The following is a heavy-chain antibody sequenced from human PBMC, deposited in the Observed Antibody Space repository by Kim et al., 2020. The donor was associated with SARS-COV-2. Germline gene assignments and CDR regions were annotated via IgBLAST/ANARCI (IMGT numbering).Heavy chain of an antibody. CDR2: ISGSGGST. J-gene: IGHJ6*02. V-gene: IGHV3-23*01. CDR1: GFTFSSYA. Sequence: GGSLRLSCAASGFTFSSYAMSWVRQAPGKGLEWVSAISGSGGSTYYADSVKGRFTISRDNSKNTLYLQMNSLRAEDTAVYYCAKQFCSSTSCYAGLEYYYYYYGMDVWGQGTTVTVSS. CDR3: AKQFCSSTSCYAGLEYYYYYYGMDV. D-gene: IGHD2-2*01.